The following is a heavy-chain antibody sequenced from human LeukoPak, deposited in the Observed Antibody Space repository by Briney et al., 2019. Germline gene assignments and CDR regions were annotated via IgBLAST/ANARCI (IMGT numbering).Heavy chain of an antibody. CDR1: GGSISSSSYY. CDR2: IYYSGST. V-gene: IGHV4-39*01. D-gene: IGHD3-9*01. CDR3: ARQERYYDILILPYAFDI. J-gene: IGHJ3*02. Sequence: ASETLSLTCTVSGGSISSSSYYWGWIRQPPGKGLEWIGSIYYSGSTYYNPSLKSRVTISVDTSKNQFSLKLTSVTAADTAVYYCARQERYYDILILPYAFDIWGQGTTVTVSS.